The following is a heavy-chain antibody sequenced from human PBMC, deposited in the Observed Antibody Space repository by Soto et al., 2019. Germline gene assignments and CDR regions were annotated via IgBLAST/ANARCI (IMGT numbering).Heavy chain of an antibody. CDR1: GYTFTSYA. Sequence: ASVKVSCKAPGYTFTSYAMHWVRQAPGQRLEWMGWINAGNGNTKYSQKFQGRVTITRDTSARTAYMELSSLRAEDTAIYYCVRDDFGLGIDYWGLGTLVTVSS. CDR3: VRDDFGLGIDY. D-gene: IGHD1-26*01. J-gene: IGHJ4*02. V-gene: IGHV1-3*01. CDR2: INAGNGNT.